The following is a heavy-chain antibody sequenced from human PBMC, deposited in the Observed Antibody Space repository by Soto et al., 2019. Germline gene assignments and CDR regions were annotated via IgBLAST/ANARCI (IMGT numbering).Heavy chain of an antibody. CDR3: ARAFRGDYQFDP. D-gene: IGHD4-17*01. Sequence: SETLSLTCTVSGGSISSGGYYWSWIRQHPGKGLEWIGYIYYSGSTYYNPSLKSRVTISVDTSKNQFSLKLSSVTAADTAVYYCARAFRGDYQFDPWGQGTLVTSPQ. CDR1: GGSISSGGYY. J-gene: IGHJ5*02. V-gene: IGHV4-31*03. CDR2: IYYSGST.